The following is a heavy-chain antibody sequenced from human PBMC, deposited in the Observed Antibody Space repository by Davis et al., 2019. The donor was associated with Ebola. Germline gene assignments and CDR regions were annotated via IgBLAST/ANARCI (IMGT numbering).Heavy chain of an antibody. CDR1: GYTFTSYG. J-gene: IGHJ4*02. CDR2: VILKSGAT. CDR3: ARGHKYAHEY. D-gene: IGHD2-2*01. Sequence: ASVKVSCKASGYTFTSYGITWVRQAPGQGLEWLGRVILKSGATNYAQKFQGRVTMTRDTSISTVYMELSSLRYDDTADYYCARGHKYAHEYWGQGTLVTVSS. V-gene: IGHV1-2*06.